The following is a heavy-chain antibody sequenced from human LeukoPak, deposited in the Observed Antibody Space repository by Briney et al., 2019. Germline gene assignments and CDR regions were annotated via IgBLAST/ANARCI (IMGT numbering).Heavy chain of an antibody. CDR2: TSGSGVNT. Sequence: GGSLRLSCAASAFTFSNYAMSWVRQAPGKGLEWVSSTSGSGVNTYYADSVKGRFTISRDNSKNTLYLQMNSLRDEDTAVYYCAKGSQRLHTFDIWGQGTMVTVSS. CDR3: AKGSQRLHTFDI. J-gene: IGHJ3*02. V-gene: IGHV3-23*01. CDR1: AFTFSNYA. D-gene: IGHD5-18*01.